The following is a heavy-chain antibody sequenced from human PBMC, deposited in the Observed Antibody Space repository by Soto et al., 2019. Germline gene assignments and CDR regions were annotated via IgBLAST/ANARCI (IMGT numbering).Heavy chain of an antibody. D-gene: IGHD3-10*01. CDR1: GDTFTFYS. CDR3: ASSYGSGYRAFDY. J-gene: IGHJ4*02. V-gene: IGHV1-69*02. CDR2: INPILSMS. Sequence: QVQLVQSGAEVKRPGSSVKVSCKASGDTFTFYSINWVRQAPGLGLEWMGRINPILSMSNYAKRFQGSVTMTADKSTSTAYMELSSLRSEDTAIYYCASSYGSGYRAFDYWGQGALVTVSS.